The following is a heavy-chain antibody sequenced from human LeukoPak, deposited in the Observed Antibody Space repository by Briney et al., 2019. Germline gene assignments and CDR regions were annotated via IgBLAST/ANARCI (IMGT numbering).Heavy chain of an antibody. D-gene: IGHD3-22*01. CDR2: IYKSGST. CDR1: GGSISSYY. V-gene: IGHV4-59*01. CDR3: ARLWGDGSSGYCLDY. J-gene: IGHJ4*02. Sequence: SETLSLTCTASGGSISSYYWSWIRQPPGKGLEWIGYIYKSGSTNCNPSLKSRVTISLDTSKNQFSLKMKSVPAADTAVYYCARLWGDGSSGYCLDYWGQGTLLTVSS.